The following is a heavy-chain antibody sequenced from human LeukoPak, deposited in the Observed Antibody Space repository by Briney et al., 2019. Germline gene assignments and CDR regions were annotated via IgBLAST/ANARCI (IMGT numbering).Heavy chain of an antibody. D-gene: IGHD6-6*01. CDR1: GFTFSSYG. CDR2: IWYDGSNK. Sequence: HSGGSLRLSCAASGFTFSSYGMHWVRQAPGKGLEWVAVIWYDGSNKYYADSVKGRFTISRDNSKNTLYLQMSSLRAEDTAVYYCAKDSSSSPYYFDYWGQGTLVTVSS. CDR3: AKDSSSSPYYFDY. V-gene: IGHV3-33*06. J-gene: IGHJ4*02.